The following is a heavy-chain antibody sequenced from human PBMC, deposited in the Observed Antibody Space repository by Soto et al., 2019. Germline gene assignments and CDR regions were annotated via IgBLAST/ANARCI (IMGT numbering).Heavy chain of an antibody. D-gene: IGHD3-9*01. J-gene: IGHJ3*02. V-gene: IGHV3-21*01. Sequence: PGGSLRLSCAASGFTFSSYSMNWVRQAPGKGLEWVSSISSSSSYIYYADSVKGRFTISRDNAKNSLYLQMNSLRAEDTAVYYCARDGNYDILTGYYDAFDIWGQGTMVTVS. CDR1: GFTFSSYS. CDR2: ISSSSSYI. CDR3: ARDGNYDILTGYYDAFDI.